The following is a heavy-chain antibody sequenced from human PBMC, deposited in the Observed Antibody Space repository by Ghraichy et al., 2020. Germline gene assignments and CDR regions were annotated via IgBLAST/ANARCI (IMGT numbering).Heavy chain of an antibody. CDR3: ARDLNDYDYPHYFDA. V-gene: IGHV3-48*02. J-gene: IGHJ4*02. Sequence: GGSLRLSCAASGFTFRSYRMNWVRQAPGKGLEWVAFINSKTIYYTDSVKGRFTISRDNTKNSLYLQMNSLRDEDTAVYYCARDLNDYDYPHYFDAWGQGTLVTVSS. CDR1: GFTFRSYR. CDR2: INSKTI. D-gene: IGHD4-17*01.